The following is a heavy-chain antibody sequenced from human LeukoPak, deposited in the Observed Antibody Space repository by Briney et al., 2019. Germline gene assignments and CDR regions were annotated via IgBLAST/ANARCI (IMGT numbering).Heavy chain of an antibody. CDR2: INYSGRT. J-gene: IGHJ5*02. CDR1: GDSISNSDYY. Sequence: SETLSLTCTVSGDSISNSDYYWRWIRQPPGKGLEWIALINYSGRTFYNPSLRSRVTISVDMSKNQFSLNLNSVTAADTAVYYCARRRKDLNWFDPWGQGTLVTVSS. CDR3: ARRRKDLNWFDP. V-gene: IGHV4-39*01.